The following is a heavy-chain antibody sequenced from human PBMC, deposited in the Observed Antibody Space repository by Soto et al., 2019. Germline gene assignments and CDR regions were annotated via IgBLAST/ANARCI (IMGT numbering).Heavy chain of an antibody. D-gene: IGHD3-10*01. CDR3: ARLETGSGSYYNDYYYYYMDV. CDR2: INHSGST. J-gene: IGHJ6*03. CDR1: GGSFSGYY. Sequence: SETLSLTCAVYGGSFSGYYWSWIRQPPGKGLEWIGEINHSGSTNYNPSLKSRVTISVDTSKNQFSLKLTSVTAADTAVYYCARLETGSGSYYNDYYYYYMDVWGKGTTVTVSS. V-gene: IGHV4-34*01.